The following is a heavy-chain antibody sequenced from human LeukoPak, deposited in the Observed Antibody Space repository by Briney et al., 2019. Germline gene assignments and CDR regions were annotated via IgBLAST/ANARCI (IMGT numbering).Heavy chain of an antibody. J-gene: IGHJ5*02. Sequence: PSETLSLTCTVSGGSISSYYWSWIRQPPGKGLEWIGYIYYSGSTNYNPSLKSRVTISVDTSKNQFSLKLSSATAADTAVYYCAREYSSSSWFDPWGQGTLVTVSS. CDR2: IYYSGST. CDR1: GGSISSYY. CDR3: AREYSSSSWFDP. V-gene: IGHV4-59*01. D-gene: IGHD6-13*01.